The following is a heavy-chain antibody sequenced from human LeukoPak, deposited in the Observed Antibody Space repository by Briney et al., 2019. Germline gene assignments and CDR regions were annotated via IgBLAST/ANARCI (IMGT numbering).Heavy chain of an antibody. J-gene: IGHJ4*02. V-gene: IGHV1-18*01. CDR2: ISPYNGNT. CDR1: GYTFIRYG. Sequence: ASVKVSCKASGYTFIRYGITWVRQAPGQGLEWMAWISPYNGNTNYAQKLQGRVTMTTDTSTSTAYMELRSLRSDDTAVYYCARDFDGSGYDFSAPYFDYWGQGTLVTVSS. CDR3: ARDFDGSGYDFSAPYFDY. D-gene: IGHD5-12*01.